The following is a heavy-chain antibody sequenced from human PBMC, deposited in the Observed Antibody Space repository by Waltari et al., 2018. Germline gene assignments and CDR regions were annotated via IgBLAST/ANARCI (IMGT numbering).Heavy chain of an antibody. CDR1: GFSFSSYD. V-gene: IGHV3-23*01. Sequence: EVQLLESGGGLVQPGGCLRLSCVASGFSFSSYDMNWVRQAPGKGPEWVAAIIGSGRRTYYADSVKGRFTISRDNSKNTLFLQMNSLRVDDTALYYCAKESLSNDDYGDYEDWGQGTLVTVSS. J-gene: IGHJ4*02. CDR2: IIGSGRRT. CDR3: AKESLSNDDYGDYED. D-gene: IGHD4-17*01.